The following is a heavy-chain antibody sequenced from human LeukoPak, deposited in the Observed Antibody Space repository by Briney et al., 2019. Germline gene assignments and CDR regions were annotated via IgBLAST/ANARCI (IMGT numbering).Heavy chain of an antibody. V-gene: IGHV4-59*01. J-gene: IGHJ4*02. CDR2: MYYTGVS. CDR1: GGSISSYH. Sequence: ASETLSLTCTVSGGSISSYHWNWIRQTPGKGLEWIGYMYYTGVSNYNPSLKSRVAISVDSSKNQFSLKVTSVTAADTAIYYCTTIKRGDIFGYFDFWGQGALVTVSS. CDR3: TTIKRGDIFGYFDF. D-gene: IGHD5-18*01.